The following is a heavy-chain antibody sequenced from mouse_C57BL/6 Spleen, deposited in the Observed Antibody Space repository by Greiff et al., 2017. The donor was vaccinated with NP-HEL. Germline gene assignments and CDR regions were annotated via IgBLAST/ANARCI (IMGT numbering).Heavy chain of an antibody. CDR2: INPNYGTT. J-gene: IGHJ4*01. V-gene: IGHV1-39*01. CDR3: ARLTGLYYDYDVAYAMDY. Sequence: EVKLMESGPELVKPGASVKISCKASGYSFTDYNMNWVKQSNGKSLEWIGVINPNYGTTSYNQKFKGKATLTVDQSSSTAYMQLNSLTSEDSAVYYWARLTGLYYDYDVAYAMDYWGQGTSVTVSS. CDR1: GYSFTDYN. D-gene: IGHD2-4*01.